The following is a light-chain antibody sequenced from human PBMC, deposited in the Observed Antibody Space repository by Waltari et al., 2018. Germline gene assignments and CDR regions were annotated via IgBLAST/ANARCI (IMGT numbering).Light chain of an antibody. CDR1: SLRSYY. CDR2: GKN. Sequence: SSELTQDPAVSVALGQTVRITCQGDSLRSYYASWYQQMPGQAPVLVIYGKNNRPSGIPDRFSGSSSGNTASSTITGAQAEDEADYYCNSRDSSGNHSVFGTGTKVTVL. V-gene: IGLV3-19*01. CDR3: NSRDSSGNHSV. J-gene: IGLJ1*01.